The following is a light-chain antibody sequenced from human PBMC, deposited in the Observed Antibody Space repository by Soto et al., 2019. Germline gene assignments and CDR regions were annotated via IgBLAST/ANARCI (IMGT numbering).Light chain of an antibody. Sequence: QAVVTQEPSLTVSPGGTVTLTCGSSTGTVSSGHYPYWFQQKPGQAPRPLIYDTGTKHSWTPARFSCSLLGGKAALTLSGAQPEDEADYYCSLSYSVGSVVFGGGTKLTVL. V-gene: IGLV7-46*01. J-gene: IGLJ2*01. CDR1: TGTVSSGHY. CDR2: DTG. CDR3: SLSYSVGSVV.